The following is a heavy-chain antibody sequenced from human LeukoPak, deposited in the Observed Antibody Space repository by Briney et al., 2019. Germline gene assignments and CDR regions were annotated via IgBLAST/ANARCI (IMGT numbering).Heavy chain of an antibody. CDR3: AKQVGVKQWPVSYYSDY. CDR1: GFTFSSYA. D-gene: IGHD6-19*01. CDR2: ISGSGGST. Sequence: GGSLRLSCAASGFTFSSYAMSWVRQAPGKGLEWVSAISGSGGSTYYADSVKGRFTISRDNSKNTLYLQMNSLRAEDTAVYYCAKQVGVKQWPVSYYSDYWGQGTLVTVSA. V-gene: IGHV3-23*01. J-gene: IGHJ4*02.